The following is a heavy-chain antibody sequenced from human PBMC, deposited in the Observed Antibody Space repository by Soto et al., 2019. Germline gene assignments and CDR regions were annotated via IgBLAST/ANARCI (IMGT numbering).Heavy chain of an antibody. D-gene: IGHD2-8*01. V-gene: IGHV1-3*01. J-gene: IGHJ3*01. Sequence: QVQLVQSGAELKKPGASVNISCTASGFTFSDNLINWVRQAPGQGVERMGWLNPDTGNTRYSETFQGRVTISRHSSASIAYLELSDLENEDAALEFCGRDRHSVGPRANGAFDVWGEGTMITVSS. CDR1: GFTFSDNL. CDR3: GRDRHSVGPRANGAFDV. CDR2: LNPDTGNT.